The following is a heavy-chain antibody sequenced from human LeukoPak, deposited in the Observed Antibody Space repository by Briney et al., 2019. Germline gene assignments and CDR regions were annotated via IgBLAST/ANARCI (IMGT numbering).Heavy chain of an antibody. V-gene: IGHV3-23*01. CDR1: GFTFSSDW. D-gene: IGHD1/OR15-1a*01. Sequence: PGGSLRLSCAVSGFTFSSDWMTWVRQAPGKGLEWVSTISGSGSNTYYADSVKGRFSISRDNSKNTLYLQMNSLRAEDTAIYYCAXXDWXXRXEPDYFDYWGQGSLVTVSS. CDR3: AXXDWXXRXEPDYFDY. CDR2: ISGSGSNT. J-gene: IGHJ4*02.